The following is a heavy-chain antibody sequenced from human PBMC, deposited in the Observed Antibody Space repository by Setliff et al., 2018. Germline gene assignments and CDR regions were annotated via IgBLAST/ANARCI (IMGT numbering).Heavy chain of an antibody. CDR3: ARTGTYRYFDY. CDR1: GGSISSGVYY. CDR2: IYYRGDT. V-gene: IGHV4-39*01. J-gene: IGHJ4*02. D-gene: IGHD1-1*01. Sequence: SETLSLTCTVSGGSISSGVYYWAWIRQPPGKGLEWIGRIYYRGDTYYNASLKSRLTLSVDTSKNQVSLNLRSVTAADTAAYYCARTGTYRYFDYWGQGTQVTVSS.